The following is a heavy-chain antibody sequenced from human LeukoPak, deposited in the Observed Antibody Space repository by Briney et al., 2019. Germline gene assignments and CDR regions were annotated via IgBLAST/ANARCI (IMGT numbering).Heavy chain of an antibody. CDR3: ASSGSYYFQH. J-gene: IGHJ1*01. V-gene: IGHV4-31*03. Sequence: SQTLSLTCTVSGGSISGTTHYWSWIRQLPGKGLEWIVFKYYSESAYYNPSLKSRVTISVDTSKKQSSLNLSSVTAADTAVYYCASSGSYYFQHWGQGTLVTVSS. CDR2: KYYSESA. CDR1: GGSISGTTHY. D-gene: IGHD1-26*01.